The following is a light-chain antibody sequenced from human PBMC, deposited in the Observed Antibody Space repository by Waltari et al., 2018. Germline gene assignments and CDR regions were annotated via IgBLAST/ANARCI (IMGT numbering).Light chain of an antibody. J-gene: IGKJ2*01. CDR3: QQYHSPPYT. Sequence: DIVMTQSPDSLAVSLGERATINCKSSQSVLHSPVNKDYLAWFQQRPGQPPKLLIYWASTRESGVPDRCSGSGSGTDFTLTISSLQAEDVAVYYCQQYHSPPYTFGQGTKLEIK. V-gene: IGKV4-1*01. CDR2: WAS. CDR1: QSVLHSPVNKDY.